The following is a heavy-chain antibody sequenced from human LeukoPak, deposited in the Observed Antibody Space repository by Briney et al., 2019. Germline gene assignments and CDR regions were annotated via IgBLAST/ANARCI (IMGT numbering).Heavy chain of an antibody. V-gene: IGHV4-59*01. CDR1: GGSISSYY. Sequence: PSETLSLTCTVSGGSISSYYWSWIRQPPGKGLEWIGYIYYSGSTNYNPSLKSRVTISVDTSKNQFSLKLSSVTAADTAVYYYAKDHYDSSGEGAFDIWGQGTMVTVSS. J-gene: IGHJ3*02. D-gene: IGHD3-22*01. CDR3: AKDHYDSSGEGAFDI. CDR2: IYYSGST.